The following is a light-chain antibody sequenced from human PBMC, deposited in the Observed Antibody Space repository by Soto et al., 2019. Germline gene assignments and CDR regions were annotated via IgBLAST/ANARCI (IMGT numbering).Light chain of an antibody. V-gene: IGKV3-15*01. CDR2: GAS. CDR3: QQYNNWLWT. CDR1: QSVNSN. Sequence: EIVMTQSPATLSVSPGERATLSCRASQSVNSNLAWYQQKPGQAPRLLIYGASTRATGIPARFSGSGSGTDFTLTISSLQSEDFAVYYCQQYNNWLWTFGQGTKVEIK. J-gene: IGKJ1*01.